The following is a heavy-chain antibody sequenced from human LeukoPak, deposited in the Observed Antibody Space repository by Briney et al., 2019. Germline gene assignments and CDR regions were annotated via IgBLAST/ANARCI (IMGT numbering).Heavy chain of an antibody. CDR1: GFTFSSYA. D-gene: IGHD2-2*01. CDR2: ISGSGGST. CDR3: ASARVQYQLLSPSDY. Sequence: GGSLRLSCAASGFTFSSYAMNWVRQAPGKGLEWVSGISGSGGSTYYADSVKGRFTISRDNSKNTLHLQMNSLRAEDTAVYYCASARVQYQLLSPSDYWGQGTLVTVSS. V-gene: IGHV3-23*01. J-gene: IGHJ4*02.